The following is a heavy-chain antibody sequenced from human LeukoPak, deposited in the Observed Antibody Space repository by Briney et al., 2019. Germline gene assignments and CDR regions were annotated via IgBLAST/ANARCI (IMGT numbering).Heavy chain of an antibody. J-gene: IGHJ5*02. Sequence: GGSLRLSCAASGFTFSSYAMHWVRQAPGKGLEWVAVISYDGSTEYYADSVKGRFTISRDNSKNTLYVQMNSLRVDDTAVYYCVRDGYCGSASCRGWFDPWGQGTLVTVSS. D-gene: IGHD2-2*03. V-gene: IGHV3-30*04. CDR2: ISYDGSTE. CDR1: GFTFSSYA. CDR3: VRDGYCGSASCRGWFDP.